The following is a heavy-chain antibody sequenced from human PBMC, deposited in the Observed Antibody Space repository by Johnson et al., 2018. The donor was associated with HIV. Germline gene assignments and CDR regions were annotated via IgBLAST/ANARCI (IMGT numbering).Heavy chain of an antibody. J-gene: IGHJ3*02. D-gene: IGHD2-15*01. CDR3: AKGFTLDSGAFDI. V-gene: IGHV3-30*14. CDR2: ISYDGSNK. CDR1: GFTFSSYA. Sequence: QVQLVESGGGVVQPGRSLRLSCAASGFTFSSYAMHWVRQAPGKGLEWVAVISYDGSNKYYAASVKGRFTISRDNSKNTLYLQMNSLRAEDTAVYYCAKGFTLDSGAFDIWGQGTMVTVSS.